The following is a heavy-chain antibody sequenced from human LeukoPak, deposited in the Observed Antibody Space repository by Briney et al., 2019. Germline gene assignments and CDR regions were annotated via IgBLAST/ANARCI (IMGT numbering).Heavy chain of an antibody. CDR3: AKGPAFASGSYYHY. J-gene: IGHJ4*02. Sequence: PGGSLRLSCAASGFTFSNYAMSWVRQAPGKGLEWVSTISGSAGSTDYADSVKGRFTISRDNSKNTLYLQMNSLRAEDTAVYYCAKGPAFASGSYYHYWGQGTLVTVSS. V-gene: IGHV3-23*01. CDR2: ISGSAGST. D-gene: IGHD1-26*01. CDR1: GFTFSNYA.